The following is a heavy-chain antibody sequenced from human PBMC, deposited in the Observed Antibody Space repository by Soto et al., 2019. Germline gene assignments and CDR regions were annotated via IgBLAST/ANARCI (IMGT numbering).Heavy chain of an antibody. CDR2: IIPLIGTA. CDR3: ARVVMTTVPASFYYGLDV. V-gene: IGHV1-69*18. D-gene: IGHD4-4*01. CDR1: GGTFSTYG. J-gene: IGHJ6*02. Sequence: QVQLVQSGAEVRKPGSSVTVSCKASGGTFSTYGITWVRQAPGQGLEWMGNIIPLIGTANYAQRFRSRVTITADESKTTAYMELTSLRSEDTAVYYCARVVMTTVPASFYYGLDVWGQGTTVTVSS.